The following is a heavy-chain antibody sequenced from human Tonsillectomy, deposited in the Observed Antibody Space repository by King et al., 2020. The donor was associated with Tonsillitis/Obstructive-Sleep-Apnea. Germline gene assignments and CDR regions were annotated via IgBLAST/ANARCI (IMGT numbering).Heavy chain of an antibody. V-gene: IGHV5-10-1*03. CDR3: ARHSGSSSHGAFDI. CDR1: GYSFTSYW. CDR2: IDPSDSYT. J-gene: IGHJ3*02. D-gene: IGHD1-26*01. Sequence: VQLVESGAEVKKPGESLRISCKGSGYSFTSYWISWVRQMPGKGLEWRGRIDPSDSYTKYNPSFQGHVTISADKYITTDDLQWSSLKASDTAMCYCARHSGSSSHGAFDIWGQGTLVTVSS.